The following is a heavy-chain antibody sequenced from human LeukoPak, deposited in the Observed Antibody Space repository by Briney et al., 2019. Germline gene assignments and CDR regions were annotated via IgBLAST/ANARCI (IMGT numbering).Heavy chain of an antibody. CDR2: INPSGGST. J-gene: IGHJ4*02. CDR3: ASGDYYDSSGYYYGLW. V-gene: IGHV1-46*01. CDR1: GYTFTSYY. D-gene: IGHD3-22*01. Sequence: ASVKVSCKASGYTFTSYYMHWVRQAPGQGLEWMGVINPSGGSTSYAQKFQGRVTMTRDTSTSTVYMELSSLRSEDTAVYYCASGDYYDSSGYYYGLWWGQGTLVTVSS.